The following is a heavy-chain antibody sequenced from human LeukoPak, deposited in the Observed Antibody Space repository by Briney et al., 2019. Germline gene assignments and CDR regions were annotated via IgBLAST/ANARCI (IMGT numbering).Heavy chain of an antibody. CDR2: IYYSGST. V-gene: IGHV4-39*01. J-gene: IGHJ4*02. Sequence: SETLSLTCTVSGGSISSSSYYWGWIRQPPGKGLEWIGGIYYSGSTYYNPSLKSRVTISVDTSKNQFSLRLSSVTAADTAVYYCARQRHRTFDYWGQGTLVTVSS. CDR3: ARQRHRTFDY. CDR1: GGSISSSSYY.